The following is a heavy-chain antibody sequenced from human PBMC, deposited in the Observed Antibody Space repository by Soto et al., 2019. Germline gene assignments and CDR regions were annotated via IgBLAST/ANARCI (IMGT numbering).Heavy chain of an antibody. CDR3: AKGGGRGYYWVDY. Sequence: QVQLVESGGGVVQPGRSLRLSCAASGFSFSSSAMYWVRQAPGEGLQWVAVISYDGSNKYYVDSVKGRFTISRDNSKNTLYLQMSSLIIEDTAVYFCAKGGGRGYYWVDYWGQGTLVTVSS. CDR2: ISYDGSNK. V-gene: IGHV3-30*18. CDR1: GFSFSSSA. D-gene: IGHD3-22*01. J-gene: IGHJ4*02.